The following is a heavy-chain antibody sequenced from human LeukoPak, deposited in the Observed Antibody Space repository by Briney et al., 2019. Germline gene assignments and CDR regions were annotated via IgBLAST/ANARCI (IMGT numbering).Heavy chain of an antibody. CDR3: ARSFFQWNYGSCLDS. J-gene: IGHJ4*02. Sequence: GGSLRLSCVASGFTFSNYWMSWVRQPPGKGLEWVANIKQDGSEKYYVDSVKGRFTISRDNSRSILYLQMNSLRPEDTAVYSCARSFFQWNYGSCLDSWGQGTLVTVSS. V-gene: IGHV3-7*01. D-gene: IGHD1-7*01. CDR2: IKQDGSEK. CDR1: GFTFSNYW.